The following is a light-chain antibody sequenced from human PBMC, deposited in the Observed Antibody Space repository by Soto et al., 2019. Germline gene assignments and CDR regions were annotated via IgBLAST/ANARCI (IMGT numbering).Light chain of an antibody. CDR3: CSYAGGTTFYV. CDR2: EAI. V-gene: IGLV2-23*01. CDR1: SSDVGSYEF. Sequence: QSALTQPASVSGSPGQSITVSCTGTSSDVGSYEFVSWYQQHPGKAPKLIIYEAIKRPSGVSNRFSGTKSGNTASLTISGLQAEDEAEYYCCSYAGGTTFYVFGPGTRSPS. J-gene: IGLJ1*01.